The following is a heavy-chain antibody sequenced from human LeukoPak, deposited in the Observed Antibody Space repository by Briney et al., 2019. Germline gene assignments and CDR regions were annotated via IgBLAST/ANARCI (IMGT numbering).Heavy chain of an antibody. D-gene: IGHD6-19*01. CDR2: IYYSGTT. J-gene: IGHJ5*02. CDR3: AKIDRGYSSGWSGFDP. V-gene: IGHV4-59*01. CDR1: GGSISSYY. Sequence: QASETPSLTCTVSGGSISSYYWSWIRQPPGKGLEWIGYIYYSGTTNYNPSLKSRVTISVDTSKNQFSLKLSSVTAADTAVYYCAKIDRGYSSGWSGFDPWGQGTLVTVSS.